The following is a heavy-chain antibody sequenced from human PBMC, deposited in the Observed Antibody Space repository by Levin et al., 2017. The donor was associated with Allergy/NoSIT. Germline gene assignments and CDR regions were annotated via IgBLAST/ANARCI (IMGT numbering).Heavy chain of an antibody. D-gene: IGHD3-10*01. J-gene: IGHJ4*02. CDR3: AKYYAARSRFFDF. CDR2: IDSVGGGI. CDR1: GFAFSTYA. V-gene: IGHV3-23*03. Sequence: LSLTCAASGFAFSTYAMTWVRQPPGKGLEWVSVIDSVGGGIYYADSVKGRFTISRDNSKNTLYLQLSGLRAEDSAIYYCAKYYAARSRFFDFWGQGSQVTVSS.